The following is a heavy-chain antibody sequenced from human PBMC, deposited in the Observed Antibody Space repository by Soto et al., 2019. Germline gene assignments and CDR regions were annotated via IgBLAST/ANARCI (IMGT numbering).Heavy chain of an antibody. V-gene: IGHV4-59*01. J-gene: IGHJ4*02. Sequence: PSETLSLTCTVSGGSISSYYWSWIRQPPGKGLEWIGYIYYSGSTNYNPSLKSRVTISVDTSKNQFSLKLSSVTAADTAVYYCARALPTHLSYYYDSSGYSFDYWGQGTLVTVSS. CDR1: GGSISSYY. CDR3: ARALPTHLSYYYDSSGYSFDY. D-gene: IGHD3-22*01. CDR2: IYYSGST.